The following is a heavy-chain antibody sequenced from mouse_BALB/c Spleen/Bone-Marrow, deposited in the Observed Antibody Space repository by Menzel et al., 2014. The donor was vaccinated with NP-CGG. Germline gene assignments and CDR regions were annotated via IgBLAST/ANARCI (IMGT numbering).Heavy chain of an antibody. Sequence: VQLQESGAELVKPGASVKLSCKTSGYTFTSYWIQWVKQRPGQGLGWIGEIFPGTGTTYYNEKFKDKATLTIDTSSSTAYMQLSSLTSEDSAVYFCARKGISTVIATACYFDYWGQGSTLTVSS. CDR1: GYTFTSYW. CDR3: ARKGISTVIATACYFDY. V-gene: IGHV1S132*01. J-gene: IGHJ2*01. D-gene: IGHD2-4*01. CDR2: IFPGTGTT.